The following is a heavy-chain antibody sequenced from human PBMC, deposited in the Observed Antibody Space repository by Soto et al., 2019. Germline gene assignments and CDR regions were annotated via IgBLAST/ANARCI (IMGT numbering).Heavy chain of an antibody. V-gene: IGHV4-34*01. D-gene: IGHD4-17*01. CDR3: ARIPGSDYSDPYDD. CDR2: ITYRASH. Sequence: SETLSITCTAYGRSFSGDNWNWFRQPPGSGPEWIGEITYRASHNYNPSLKSRVTISIDMSKNQFSPNLSSVTAADTALYYCARIPGSDYSDPYDDWGQATLVT. J-gene: IGHJ4*02. CDR1: GRSFSGDN.